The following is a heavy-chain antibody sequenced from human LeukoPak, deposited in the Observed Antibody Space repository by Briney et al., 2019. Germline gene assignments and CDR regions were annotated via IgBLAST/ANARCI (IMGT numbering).Heavy chain of an antibody. CDR2: ISGSGGST. Sequence: GGSLRLSCAASGFTFSSYAMSWVRQAPGKGLEWVSGISGSGGSTYYADSVKGRFTVSRDNSKNTLYLQMNSLRAEDTAVYYCAKRPGGAIDEYWGQGTLVTVSS. J-gene: IGHJ4*02. D-gene: IGHD3-10*01. V-gene: IGHV3-23*01. CDR3: AKRPGGAIDEY. CDR1: GFTFSSYA.